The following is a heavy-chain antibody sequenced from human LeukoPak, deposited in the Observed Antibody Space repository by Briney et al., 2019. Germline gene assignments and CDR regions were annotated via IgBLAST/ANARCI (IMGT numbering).Heavy chain of an antibody. J-gene: IGHJ4*02. Sequence: SETLSLTCTVSGGSISSYYWSWIRQPPGKGLEWIGYIYYSGSTNYNPSLKSRVTISVDTSKNQFSLKLSSVTAADTAVYYCARGRSGYYSRGGELDYWGQGTLVTVSS. V-gene: IGHV4-59*12. CDR3: ARGRSGYYSRGGELDY. CDR2: IYYSGST. CDR1: GGSISSYY. D-gene: IGHD3-22*01.